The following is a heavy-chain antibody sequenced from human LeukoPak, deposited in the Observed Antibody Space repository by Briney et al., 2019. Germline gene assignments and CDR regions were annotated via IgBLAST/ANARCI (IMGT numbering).Heavy chain of an antibody. J-gene: IGHJ6*02. V-gene: IGHV3-23*01. D-gene: IGHD4-23*01. CDR2: ISGSGGST. CDR1: GFTFSSYA. CDR3: AKDGKAYYYYYGMDV. Sequence: GGSLRLSCAASGFTFSSYATSWVRQARGKGLEWVSAISGSGGSTYYADSVKGRFTISRDNSKNTLYLQMNSLRAEDTAVYYCAKDGKAYYYYYGMDVWGQGTTVTVSS.